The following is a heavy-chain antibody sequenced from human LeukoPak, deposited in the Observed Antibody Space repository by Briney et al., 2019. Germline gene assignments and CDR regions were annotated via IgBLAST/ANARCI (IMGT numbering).Heavy chain of an antibody. CDR1: GDSISNSHW. Sequence: SGTLSLTCAVSGDSISNSHWWSWARPSPGKGLEWIGQIHHSGSTNYSPSLKSRVIISIDKSKNQFSLNLNSVTAADTALYYCARESDYSHPNYFDPWGQGTLVTVSS. D-gene: IGHD4-11*01. J-gene: IGHJ5*02. CDR2: IHHSGST. V-gene: IGHV4-4*02. CDR3: ARESDYSHPNYFDP.